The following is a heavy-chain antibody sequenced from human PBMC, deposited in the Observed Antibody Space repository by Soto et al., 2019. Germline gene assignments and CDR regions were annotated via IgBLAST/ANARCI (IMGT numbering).Heavy chain of an antibody. J-gene: IGHJ5*02. D-gene: IGHD3-10*01. CDR2: ISYDGSNK. CDR3: ARGSYLRGSRFDP. Sequence: HPGGSLRLSCAASGFTFSSYAMHWVRQAPGKGLEWVAVISYDGSNKYYADSVKGRFTISRDNSKNTLYLQMNSLRAEDTAVYYCARGSYLRGSRFDPWGQGTLVTVSS. CDR1: GFTFSSYA. V-gene: IGHV3-30-3*01.